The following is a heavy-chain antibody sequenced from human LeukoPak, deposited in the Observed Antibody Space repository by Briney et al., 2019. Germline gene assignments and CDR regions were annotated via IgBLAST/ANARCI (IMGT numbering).Heavy chain of an antibody. Sequence: GGSLRLSCAASGFTFSSYAMNWVRQAPGKGLEWVAFIRYDGSNKYYADSVKGRFTISRDNSKNTLYLQMNSLRAEDTAVYYCARGGPDGYNSRYFDYWGQGTLVTVSS. D-gene: IGHD5-24*01. CDR2: IRYDGSNK. V-gene: IGHV3-30*02. J-gene: IGHJ4*02. CDR3: ARGGPDGYNSRYFDY. CDR1: GFTFSSYA.